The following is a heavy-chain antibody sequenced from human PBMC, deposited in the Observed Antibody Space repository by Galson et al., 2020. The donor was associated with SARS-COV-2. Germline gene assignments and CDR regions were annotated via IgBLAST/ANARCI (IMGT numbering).Heavy chain of an antibody. J-gene: IGHJ3*02. CDR1: GFTFSSYG. D-gene: IGHD2-2*01. Sequence: GESLKISCAASGFTFSSYGMHWVRQAPGKGLEWVAVISYDGSNKYYADSVKGRFTISRDNSKNTLYLQMNSLRAEDTAVYYCAKGVEYQLLFNFMDDAFDIWGQGTMVTVSS. CDR3: AKGVEYQLLFNFMDDAFDI. CDR2: ISYDGSNK. V-gene: IGHV3-30*18.